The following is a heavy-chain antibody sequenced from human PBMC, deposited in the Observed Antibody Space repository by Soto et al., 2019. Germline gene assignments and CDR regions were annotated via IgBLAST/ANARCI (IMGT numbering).Heavy chain of an antibody. CDR1: GGSISNYY. CDR3: ARQPPATAAFDI. CDR2: IYSSGST. Sequence: QVQLQESGPGLVKPSETLSLICTVSGGSISNYYWSWIRQSPGKGLEWIGYIYSSGSTNYNPSLKSRVTLSVDTSKHQLSLNLSSVTAADTAVYYCARQPPATAAFDIWGQGTMVTVSS. D-gene: IGHD5-12*01. J-gene: IGHJ3*02. V-gene: IGHV4-59*08.